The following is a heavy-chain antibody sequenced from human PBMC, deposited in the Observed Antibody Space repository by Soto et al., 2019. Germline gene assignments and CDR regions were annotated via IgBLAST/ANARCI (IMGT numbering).Heavy chain of an antibody. CDR2: IIPIFGTA. CDR1: GGTFSSYA. J-gene: IGHJ6*02. Sequence: ASVKVSCKASGGTFSSYAISWVRQAPGQGLEWMGGIIPIFGTANYAQKFQGRVTITADESTSTAYMELSSLRSEDTAVYYCASTTGARPYPRGYYYGMDVWGQGTTVTVSS. V-gene: IGHV1-69*13. D-gene: IGHD6-6*01. CDR3: ASTTGARPYPRGYYYGMDV.